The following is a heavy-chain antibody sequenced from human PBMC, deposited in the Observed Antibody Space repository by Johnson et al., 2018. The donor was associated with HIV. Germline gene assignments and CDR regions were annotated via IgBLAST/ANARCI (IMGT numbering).Heavy chain of an antibody. CDR1: GFTFSDYY. V-gene: IGHV3-30-3*01. CDR2: ISYDGSNK. D-gene: IGHD3-22*01. CDR3: ARGGYYDSSGHDAFDI. Sequence: QVQLVESGGGLVKPGGSLRLSCAASGFTFSDYYMSWIRQAPGKGLEWVAVISYDGSNKYYADSVKGRFTISRDNSKNTLYLQMNSLRAEDTAVYYCARGGYYDSSGHDAFDIWGQGTMVTVSS. J-gene: IGHJ3*02.